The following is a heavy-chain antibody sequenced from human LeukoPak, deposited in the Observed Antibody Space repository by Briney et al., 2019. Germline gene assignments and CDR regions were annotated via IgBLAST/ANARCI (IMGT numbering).Heavy chain of an antibody. J-gene: IGHJ3*02. V-gene: IGHV4-34*01. CDR1: GVSFSGYY. D-gene: IGHD2-8*01. Sequence: SETLSLTCAVYGVSFSGYYWSWIRQPPGKGLEWIGEINHSGSTKYNPSPKRGVTISVATSKNQFSLKLSSVTAADTAVYYCARGVLMVYAEDAFDTWGQGTMVTVSS. CDR3: ARGVLMVYAEDAFDT. CDR2: INHSGST.